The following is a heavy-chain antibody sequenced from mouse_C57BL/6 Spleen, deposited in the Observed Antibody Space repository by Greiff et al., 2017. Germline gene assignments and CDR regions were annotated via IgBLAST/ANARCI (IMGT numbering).Heavy chain of an antibody. CDR1: GYSITSGYY. J-gene: IGHJ3*01. Sequence: EVKLEASGPGLVKPSQSLSLTCSVTGYSITSGYYWNWIRQFPGNKLEWMGYISYDGSNNYNPSLKNRISITRDTSKNQCFLQLNSVTTEDTATYYCARDGDYGPFAYWGQGTLVTVSA. D-gene: IGHD1-1*02. CDR3: ARDGDYGPFAY. CDR2: ISYDGSN. V-gene: IGHV3-6*01.